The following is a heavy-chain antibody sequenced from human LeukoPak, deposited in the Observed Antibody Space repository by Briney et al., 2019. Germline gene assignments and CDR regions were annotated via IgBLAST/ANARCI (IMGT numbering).Heavy chain of an antibody. J-gene: IGHJ4*02. CDR2: INSDGSST. V-gene: IGHV3-74*01. Sequence: GGSLRLSCAASGFTFSTYWMHWVRQAPGKGLVWVSRINSDGSSTNYADSVRGRFTISRDNAKKTLYLQMNSLRADDTAVYYCARDYYTSGSPNDFWGQGTLVTVSS. D-gene: IGHD3-10*01. CDR3: ARDYYTSGSPNDF. CDR1: GFTFSTYW.